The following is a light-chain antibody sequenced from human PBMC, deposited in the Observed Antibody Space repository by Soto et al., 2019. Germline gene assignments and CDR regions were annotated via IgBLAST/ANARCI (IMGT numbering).Light chain of an antibody. CDR1: SGDVGGYNY. CDR3: SSYTSSSTLVV. CDR2: DVS. V-gene: IGLV2-14*01. Sequence: QSALTQPASVSGSPGQSITISCTGTSGDVGGYNYVSWYQQHPGKAPKLMIYDVSNRPSGVSNGFSGSKSGNTASLSISGLQAEDEADYYCSSYTSSSTLVVFGGGTKVTVL. J-gene: IGLJ2*01.